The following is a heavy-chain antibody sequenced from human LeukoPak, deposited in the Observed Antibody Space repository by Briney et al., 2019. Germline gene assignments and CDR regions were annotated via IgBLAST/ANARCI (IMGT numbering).Heavy chain of an antibody. J-gene: IGHJ6*03. V-gene: IGHV4-61*02. CDR3: ARETKDIYSPSWGLYDTYYYIDA. Sequence: SETLSLTCAVSPGSMDSGLYYWTWIRQPAGKGLEWIGRISNNGGTAYNPSLRSRVTITVDTSNNHLSLKVTSVAAADTAVYYCARETKDIYSPSWGLYDTYYYIDAWGKGTTVTVSS. D-gene: IGHD5/OR15-5a*01. CDR1: PGSMDSGLYY. CDR2: ISNNGGT.